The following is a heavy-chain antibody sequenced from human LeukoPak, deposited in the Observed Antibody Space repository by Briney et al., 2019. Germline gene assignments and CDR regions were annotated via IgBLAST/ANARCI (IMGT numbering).Heavy chain of an antibody. V-gene: IGHV4-61*05. D-gene: IGHD4-17*01. CDR1: GFSLSTSGVG. CDR3: ARHTHDYGDYYFDY. J-gene: IGHJ4*02. CDR2: IYYSGST. Sequence: SGPTLVNPTQTLTLTCTFSGFSLSTSGVGVAWIRQPPGKGLEWIGYIYYSGSTNYNPSLKSRVTISVDTSKNQFSPKLSSVTAADTAVYYCARHTHDYGDYYFDYWGQGTLVTVSS.